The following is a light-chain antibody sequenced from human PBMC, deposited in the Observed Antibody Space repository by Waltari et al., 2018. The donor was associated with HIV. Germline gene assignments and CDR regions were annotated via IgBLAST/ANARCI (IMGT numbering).Light chain of an antibody. CDR2: EDN. J-gene: IGLJ3*02. CDR1: SGSIARNY. Sequence: NFMLTQPPSVSESPGQTVTISCTRSSGSIARNYVPWSQQRPGSAPTTVIYEDNQRPSGVPDRFSGSIDSSSNSASLTISGLTTEDEADFYCQSYDSSKGDWVFGGGTKLTVL. V-gene: IGLV6-57*03. CDR3: QSYDSSKGDWV.